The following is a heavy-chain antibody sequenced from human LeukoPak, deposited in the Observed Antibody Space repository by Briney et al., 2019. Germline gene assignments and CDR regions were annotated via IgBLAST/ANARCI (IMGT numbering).Heavy chain of an antibody. D-gene: IGHD2-8*01. CDR2: ISGSGGST. V-gene: IGHV3-23*01. Sequence: PGGSLRLSCAASGFTFSSYAMSWVRQAPGKGLECVSAISGSGGSTYYADSVKGRFTISRDNSKNTLYLQMNSLRAEDTAVYYCAKDPAIVLMVYAARWFDPWGQGTLVTVSS. J-gene: IGHJ5*02. CDR3: AKDPAIVLMVYAARWFDP. CDR1: GFTFSSYA.